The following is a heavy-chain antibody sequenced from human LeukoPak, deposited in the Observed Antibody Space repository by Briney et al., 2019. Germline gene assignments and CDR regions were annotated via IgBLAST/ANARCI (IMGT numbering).Heavy chain of an antibody. J-gene: IGHJ5*02. CDR3: ARLHCTHAICSPLPPNNWFDP. CDR2: IYYSGST. D-gene: IGHD2-8*01. Sequence: SETLSLTCTVSGGSVSSGSYYWSWFRQPPGKGLEWIGYIYYSGSTNYNFFLKSRVTISVDRSKNQFSLKLSSVTAADTAVYYCARLHCTHAICSPLPPNNWFDPWGQGTLVTVSS. V-gene: IGHV4-61*01. CDR1: GGSVSSGSYY.